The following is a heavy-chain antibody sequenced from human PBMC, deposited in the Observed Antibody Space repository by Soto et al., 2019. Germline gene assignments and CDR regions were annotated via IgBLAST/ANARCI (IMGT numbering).Heavy chain of an antibody. V-gene: IGHV3-15*01. CDR3: TTHLPFTCGGVIAY. Sequence: EVQLVESGGGLVKPGGSLRLSCAASGFTFSNAWMSWVRQAPGKGLEWVGRIKSKTDGGTTDYAAPVKGRFTISRDDSENTLYLQMNSLKTEDTAVYYCTTHLPFTCGGVIAYWGQGTLVTVSS. D-gene: IGHD3-16*02. J-gene: IGHJ4*02. CDR2: IKSKTDGGTT. CDR1: GFTFSNAW.